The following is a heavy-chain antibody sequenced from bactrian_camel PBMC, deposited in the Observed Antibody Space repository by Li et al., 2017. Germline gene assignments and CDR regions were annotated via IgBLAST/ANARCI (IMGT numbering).Heavy chain of an antibody. CDR2: ISSRAGIA. V-gene: IGHV3S28*01. Sequence: QLVESGGGSVQAGGSLRLSCAASGYIFSSYYMGWFRQAPGKEREGVASISSRAGIANYAASVKGRFTISRDSARNTLSLQMNSLQPEDTATYVCAARRMPGCGLRTPAFDYYGQGTQVTVS. CDR1: GYIFSSYY. CDR3: AARRMPGCGLRTPAFDY. J-gene: IGHJ4*01. D-gene: IGHD3*01.